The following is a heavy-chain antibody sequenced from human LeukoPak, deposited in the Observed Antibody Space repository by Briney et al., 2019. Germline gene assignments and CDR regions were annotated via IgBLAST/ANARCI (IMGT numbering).Heavy chain of an antibody. J-gene: IGHJ4*02. CDR3: ARALGELSQIDY. CDR2: ISSSSSYI. V-gene: IGHV3-21*01. CDR1: GFTFSSYS. Sequence: GGSLRPSCAASGFTFSSYSMNWVRQAPGKGLEWVSSISSSSSYIYYADSVKGRFTISRDNAKNSLYLQMNSLRAEDTAVYYCARALGELSQIDYWGQGTLVTVSS. D-gene: IGHD3-16*02.